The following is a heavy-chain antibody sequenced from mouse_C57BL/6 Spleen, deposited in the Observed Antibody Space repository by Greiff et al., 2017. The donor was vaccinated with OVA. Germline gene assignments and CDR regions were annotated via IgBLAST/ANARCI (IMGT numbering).Heavy chain of an antibody. J-gene: IGHJ4*01. Sequence: EVHLVESGGDLVKPGGSLKLSCAASGFTFSSYGMSWVRQTPDKRLEWVATISSGGSYTYYPDSVKGRFTISRDNAKNTLYLQMGGLKSEDTAMYYCARHGGDYAMDYWGQGTSVTVSS. CDR2: ISSGGSYT. V-gene: IGHV5-6*01. CDR1: GFTFSSYG. CDR3: ARHGGDYAMDY.